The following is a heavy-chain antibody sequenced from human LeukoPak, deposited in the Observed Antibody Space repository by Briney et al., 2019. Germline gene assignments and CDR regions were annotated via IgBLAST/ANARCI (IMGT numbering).Heavy chain of an antibody. CDR3: VSFYETY. V-gene: IGHV3-74*01. D-gene: IGHD2/OR15-2a*01. Sequence: GGSLRLSCEASGNYWMHWVRQVPGQGLVWVSHINSDGSWTSYADSVRGRFTISKDNAKNTVYLQMNSLRAEDTAVYYCVSFYETYWGRGTLVTVSS. CDR1: GNYW. J-gene: IGHJ4*02. CDR2: INSDGSWT.